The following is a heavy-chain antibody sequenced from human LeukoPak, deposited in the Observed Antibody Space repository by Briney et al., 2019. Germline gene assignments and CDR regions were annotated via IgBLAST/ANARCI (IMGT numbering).Heavy chain of an antibody. D-gene: IGHD6-13*01. V-gene: IGHV3-23*01. J-gene: IGHJ2*01. CDR3: ARDQRYGSWYPYWYFDL. CDR1: GFTFSSYA. CDR2: ISGSGGST. Sequence: GSLRLSCAASGFTFSSYAMSWVRQAPGKGLEWVSAISGSGGSTYYADSVKGRFTISRDNSKNTLYLQMNSLRAEDTAVYYCARDQRYGSWYPYWYFDLWGRGTLVTVSS.